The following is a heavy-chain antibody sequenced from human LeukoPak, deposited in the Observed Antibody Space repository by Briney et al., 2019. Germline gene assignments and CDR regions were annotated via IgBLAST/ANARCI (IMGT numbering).Heavy chain of an antibody. Sequence: SETLSLTCTVSGGSISSYYWSWVRQPPGKGLEWLGYIYYSGSTNYNPSLKSRATISVDTSKNQFSLKLSSVTAADTAVYYCARGETYYYDSSGYNNWFDPWGQGTLVTVSS. V-gene: IGHV4-59*01. CDR3: ARGETYYYDSSGYNNWFDP. D-gene: IGHD3-22*01. J-gene: IGHJ5*02. CDR1: GGSISSYY. CDR2: IYYSGST.